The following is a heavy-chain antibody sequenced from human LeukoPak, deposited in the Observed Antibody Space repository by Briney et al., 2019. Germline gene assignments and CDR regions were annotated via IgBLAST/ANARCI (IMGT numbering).Heavy chain of an antibody. J-gene: IGHJ4*02. CDR1: GFSFSTYS. CDR2: IHKSGTIT. CDR3: ARDPHALDF. Sequence: GGPLRLSCAASGFSFSTYSMNWVRQAPGKGLEWVSYIHKSGTITYYRDSVKGRFTISRDNAKNSLYLQMNSLRDEDTAVYYCARDPHALDFWGQGTLVTVSS. V-gene: IGHV3-48*02.